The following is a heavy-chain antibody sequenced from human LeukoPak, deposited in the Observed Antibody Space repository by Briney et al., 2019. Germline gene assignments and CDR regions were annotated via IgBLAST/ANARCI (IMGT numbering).Heavy chain of an antibody. J-gene: IGHJ4*02. D-gene: IGHD6-13*01. V-gene: IGHV1-2*02. CDR3: ARSGIEAAAYFDY. Sequence: ASVKVSCKTSGYTFTGYYIHWVRQAPGQGLEWMGWINPNGGGTNYAQKFQDRVTMTRDTSISTAYMELSRLRSDDTAVYYCARSGIEAAAYFDYWGQGTLVTVSS. CDR1: GYTFTGYY. CDR2: INPNGGGT.